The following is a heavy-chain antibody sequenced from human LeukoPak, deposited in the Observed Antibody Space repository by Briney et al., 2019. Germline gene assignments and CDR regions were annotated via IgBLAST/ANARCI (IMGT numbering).Heavy chain of an antibody. CDR3: ARSVTVAGTGFEF. CDR1: GFTFSNYW. D-gene: IGHD6-19*01. V-gene: IGHV3-74*01. J-gene: IGHJ1*01. CDR2: ISSDGSST. Sequence: GGSLRLSCATSGFTFSNYWMHWVRQAPGKGLVWVSRISSDGSSTSYADSVKGRFAISRDNAKNTLSLQMNSLRAEDTAVYYCARSVTVAGTGFEFWGQGTLVTVSS.